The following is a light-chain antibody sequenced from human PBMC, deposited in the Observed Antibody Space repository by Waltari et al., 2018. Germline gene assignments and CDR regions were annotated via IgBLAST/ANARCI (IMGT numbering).Light chain of an antibody. V-gene: IGKV1-39*01. J-gene: IGKJ4*01. Sequence: DIHMTDSPSSVCASVGESDTLTYLPSESISNYLNWYQQKPGQAPKLLIYAASSLQSGVPSRFSGSGSGTNFTLTISSLQPEDLATYYCQQCYSTPPTFGRGTKVEIK. CDR1: ESISNY. CDR2: AAS. CDR3: QQCYSTPPT.